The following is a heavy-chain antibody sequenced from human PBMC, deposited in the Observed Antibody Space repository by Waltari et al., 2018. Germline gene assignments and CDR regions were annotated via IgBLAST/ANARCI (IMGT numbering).Heavy chain of an antibody. Sequence: QVQLVESGAGVFQAGSSLRLCCAASAFAFSSYAMHWVRQPPGKGLEWVALIWYDGSNKYYADSVKGRFTISRDNSKNTLFLQMNSLRAEDTAVYYCARGEDITGTILLGDYWGQGTLVTVSS. J-gene: IGHJ4*02. V-gene: IGHV3-33*01. CDR1: AFAFSSYA. D-gene: IGHD1-7*01. CDR2: IWYDGSNK. CDR3: ARGEDITGTILLGDY.